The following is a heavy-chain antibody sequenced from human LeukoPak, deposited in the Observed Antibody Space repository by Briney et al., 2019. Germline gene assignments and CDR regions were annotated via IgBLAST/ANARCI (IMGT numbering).Heavy chain of an antibody. V-gene: IGHV3-64*04. CDR3: SRRLATTTGPFL. CDR2: ISSNGGST. CDR1: GFTFSSYA. Sequence: GGSLRHSCSASGFTFSSYAMHWVRQAPGKGLEYVSAISSNGGSTYYADSVKGRFTVSRDDSLNTAYLQMNSLKTEDTAIYYCSRRLATTTGPFLWGQGILVTVSS. J-gene: IGHJ4*02. D-gene: IGHD5-24*01.